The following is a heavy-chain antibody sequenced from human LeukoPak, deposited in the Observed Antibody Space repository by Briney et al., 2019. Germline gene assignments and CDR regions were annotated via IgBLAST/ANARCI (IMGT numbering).Heavy chain of an antibody. CDR2: INPSGGST. CDR1: GYTFTSYY. D-gene: IGHD2-15*01. V-gene: IGHV1-46*01. CDR3: AREDIVVVVAATPSHPLDY. J-gene: IGHJ4*02. Sequence: ASVMVSCKASGYTFTSYYIHWVRQAPGQGLEWMGIINPSGGSTSYAQKFQGRVTMTRDMSTSTVYMELGSLRSEDTAVYYCAREDIVVVVAATPSHPLDYWGQGTLVTVSS.